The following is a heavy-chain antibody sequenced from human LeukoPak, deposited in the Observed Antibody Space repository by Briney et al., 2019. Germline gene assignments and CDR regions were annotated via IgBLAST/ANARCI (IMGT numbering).Heavy chain of an antibody. D-gene: IGHD6-19*01. Sequence: GGSLILSCAASGITLSNYGMSWVRQAPGKGLEWVAGISGSGGTTSYADSVKGRFTISRDNSKNSLYLQMNSLRTEDTALYYCAKDISRRVAGSSAFDIWGQGTMVTVSS. J-gene: IGHJ3*02. CDR2: ISGSGGTT. CDR3: AKDISRRVAGSSAFDI. V-gene: IGHV3-43*02. CDR1: GITLSNYG.